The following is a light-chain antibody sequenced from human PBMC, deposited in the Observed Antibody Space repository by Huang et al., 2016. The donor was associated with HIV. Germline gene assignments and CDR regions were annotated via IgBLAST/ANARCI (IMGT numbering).Light chain of an antibody. J-gene: IGKJ2*01. V-gene: IGKV1-39*01. CDR2: AAS. CDR3: QETYSIPYT. CDR1: QGISSY. Sequence: DIQMTQSPSSLSASVGDRVTITFRASQGISSYLNWYQQKPGKAPKLLIYAASTLESGVPSRFSGSGSGTDFTLTISSLQPADSATYYCQETYSIPYTFGQGTKLEIK.